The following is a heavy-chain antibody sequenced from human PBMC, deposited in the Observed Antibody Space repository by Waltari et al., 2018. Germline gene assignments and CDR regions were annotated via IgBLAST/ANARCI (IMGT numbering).Heavy chain of an antibody. CDR1: GFTFRSYG. D-gene: IGHD3-10*02. V-gene: IGHV3-30*18. J-gene: IGHJ6*02. Sequence: QVQLVESGGGVVQSGRSLRLSCAASGFTFRSYGMPWVRQAQGKGLEWVAVISYDGSNKYYADSVKGRFTISRDNSKNTLYLQMNSLRAEDTAVYYCAKGVFGAIYYYGMDVWGQGTTVTVSS. CDR3: AKGVFGAIYYYGMDV. CDR2: ISYDGSNK.